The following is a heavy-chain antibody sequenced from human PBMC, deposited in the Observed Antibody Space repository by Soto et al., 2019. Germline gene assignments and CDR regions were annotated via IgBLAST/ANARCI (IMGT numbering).Heavy chain of an antibody. D-gene: IGHD3-10*01. V-gene: IGHV4-38-2*02. CDR3: ARNVTLVRGVISYNWFDP. J-gene: IGHJ5*02. CDR1: GLSINSADY. CDR2: IYHSGST. Sequence: ETLWLSCTVSGLSINSADYWWWIRQPPGKGLEWIGSIYHSGSTHYNAALRSRVTISVDTSKNQFSLKLSSVTAADTAVYYCARNVTLVRGVISYNWFDPWGQGTLVTVYS.